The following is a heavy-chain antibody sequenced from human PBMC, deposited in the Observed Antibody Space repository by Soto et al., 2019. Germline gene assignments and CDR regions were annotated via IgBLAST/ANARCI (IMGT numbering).Heavy chain of an antibody. Sequence: SETLSLTCTVSGGSISSSSYYWGWIRQPPGKGLEWIGSIYYSGSTYYNPSLKSRVTISVDTSKNQFSLKLSSVTAADTAVYYCAKGYCISTSCYAFYYYYGMDVWGQGTTVTVSS. J-gene: IGHJ6*02. CDR2: IYYSGST. CDR1: GGSISSSSYY. V-gene: IGHV4-39*01. D-gene: IGHD2-2*01. CDR3: AKGYCISTSCYAFYYYYGMDV.